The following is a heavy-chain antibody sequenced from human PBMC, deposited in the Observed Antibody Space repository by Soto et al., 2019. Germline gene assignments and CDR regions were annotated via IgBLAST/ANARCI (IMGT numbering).Heavy chain of an antibody. D-gene: IGHD3-3*01. CDR1: GFTFSSYG. CDR3: ARDYDFWSDSYYFDY. CDR2: IWYDGSNK. J-gene: IGHJ4*02. Sequence: SLRLSCAASGFTFSSYGMHWVRQAPGKGLEWVAVIWYDGSNKYYADSVKGRFTISRDNSKNTLYLQMNSLRAEDTAVYYCARDYDFWSDSYYFDYWGQGTLVTVSS. V-gene: IGHV3-33*01.